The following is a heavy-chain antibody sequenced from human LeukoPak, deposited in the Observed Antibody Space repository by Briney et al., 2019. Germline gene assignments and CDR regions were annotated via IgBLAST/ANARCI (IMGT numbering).Heavy chain of an antibody. J-gene: IGHJ6*03. D-gene: IGHD2-2*01. Sequence: GASVKVSCKASGYTFTGYYMHWVRQAPGQGLEWMGWINPNSGGTNYAQKFQGRVTMTRDTSISTAYMELSRLRSDDTAVYYCARGHCSSTSCPSRYYYYMDVWGKGTTVTVSS. V-gene: IGHV1-2*02. CDR3: ARGHCSSTSCPSRYYYYMDV. CDR2: INPNSGGT. CDR1: GYTFTGYY.